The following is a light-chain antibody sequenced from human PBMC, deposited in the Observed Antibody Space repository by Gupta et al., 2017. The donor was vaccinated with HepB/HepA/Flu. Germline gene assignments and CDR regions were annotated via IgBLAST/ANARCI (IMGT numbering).Light chain of an antibody. J-gene: IGLJ2*01. Sequence: SYELTLPPSVSVSPGPTASITCSGDKLGDKYACWYQQSPSQSPVLVIYQDSKRPSGIPERFSGSNAGNTATRTIGGTQAMDEAYYYCQAWDSNTLVFGGGTKLTVL. V-gene: IGLV3-1*01. CDR1: KLGDKY. CDR3: QAWDSNTLV. CDR2: QDS.